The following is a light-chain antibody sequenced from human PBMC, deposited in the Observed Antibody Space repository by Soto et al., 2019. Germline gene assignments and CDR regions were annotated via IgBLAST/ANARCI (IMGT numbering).Light chain of an antibody. CDR1: SSDVGYFNL. Sequence: QSALTQPASVSGSPGQSITISCTGTSSDVGYFNLVSWYQQHPGKAPKLMIFEVNKRPSGVSNRFSGSKSGNTASLTISGLQAEDEADYYCCPYAGSFTPWVFGGGTKLTVL. CDR2: EVN. J-gene: IGLJ2*01. CDR3: CPYAGSFTPWV. V-gene: IGLV2-23*02.